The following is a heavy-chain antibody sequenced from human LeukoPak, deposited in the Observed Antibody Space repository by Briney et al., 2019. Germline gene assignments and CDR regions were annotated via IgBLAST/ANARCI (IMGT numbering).Heavy chain of an antibody. J-gene: IGHJ4*02. CDR3: ARHIVATITGVDY. D-gene: IGHD5-12*01. Sequence: PSETLSLTCTVSGGSISSSSYYWGWIRQPPGKGLEWIGSIYYSGSTYYNPSLKSRVTISVDMSKNQFSLKLSSVTAADTAVYYCARHIVATITGVDYWGQGTLVTVSS. CDR2: IYYSGST. CDR1: GGSISSSSYY. V-gene: IGHV4-39*01.